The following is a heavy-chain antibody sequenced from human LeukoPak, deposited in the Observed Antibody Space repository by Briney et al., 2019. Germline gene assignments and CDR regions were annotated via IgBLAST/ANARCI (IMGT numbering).Heavy chain of an antibody. CDR2: INSDGSSI. D-gene: IGHD5-12*01. CDR1: GFTFSSYW. Sequence: GGSLRLSCAASGFTFSSYWMHWVRQAPGQGLVWVSRINSDGSSITYADSVKGQFTISRDNAKNTLYLQMNSLRVEDTAVYYCAREGRVSGYDFDCWGQGTLVTVSS. J-gene: IGHJ4*02. CDR3: AREGRVSGYDFDC. V-gene: IGHV3-74*03.